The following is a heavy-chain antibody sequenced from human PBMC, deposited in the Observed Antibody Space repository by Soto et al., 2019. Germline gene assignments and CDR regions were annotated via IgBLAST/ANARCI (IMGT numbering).Heavy chain of an antibody. V-gene: IGHV1-18*01. J-gene: IGHJ5*02. CDR1: GYTFTSYG. CDR2: ISAYNGST. D-gene: IGHD4-4*01. Sequence: ASVKVSCKASGYTFTSYGISWVRQAPGQGLEWMGWISAYNGSTNYAQKVQGRVTMTTDTSTTTAYMELRSLRSDDTAVYYCARDHRVYSNYVSHWFNPWGQGTLVTVSS. CDR3: ARDHRVYSNYVSHWFNP.